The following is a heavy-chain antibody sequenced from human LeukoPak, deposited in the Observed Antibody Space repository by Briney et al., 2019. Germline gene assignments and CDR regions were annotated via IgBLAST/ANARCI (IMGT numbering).Heavy chain of an antibody. CDR3: ARDQMSSSGRGIRFDWLDP. D-gene: IGHD3-10*01. Sequence: GASVKVSCKASGYRFTGYFIHWVRQAPGQGLEWMGWINPNSGGTKSAQKFQGRVTITRDTSTSTIYMDLSTLTSDDTAIYYCARDQMSSSGRGIRFDWLDPWGQGTLVTVSS. CDR1: GYRFTGYF. J-gene: IGHJ5*02. V-gene: IGHV1-2*02. CDR2: INPNSGGT.